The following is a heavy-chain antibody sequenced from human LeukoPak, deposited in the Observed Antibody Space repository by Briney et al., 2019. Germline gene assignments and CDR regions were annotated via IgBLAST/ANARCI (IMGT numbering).Heavy chain of an antibody. J-gene: IGHJ4*02. Sequence: ASVKVSCRASGYTFIEYYIHWVRPAPGRGREWMGWISTNSGDPEDAQKFRGGVTLTRETSIGTAYMELSRLTADDTGLYLCARAREGIQLLVDSGRQGTLVSVS. V-gene: IGHV1-2*02. CDR3: ARAREGIQLLVDS. CDR1: GYTFIEYY. CDR2: ISTNSGDP. D-gene: IGHD5-18*01.